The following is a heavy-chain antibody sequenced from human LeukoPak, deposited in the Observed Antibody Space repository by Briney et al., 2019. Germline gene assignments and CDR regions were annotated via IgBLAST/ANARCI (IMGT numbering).Heavy chain of an antibody. Sequence: TLSLTCTVSGGSXSSGDYYWSWIRQPPGKGLEWIVYIYYSGSTYYNPSLKSRVTISVDTSKNQFSLKLSSVTAADTAVYYCARVDYDSSGPRFDYWGQGTLVTVSS. D-gene: IGHD3-22*01. CDR2: IYYSGST. CDR3: ARVDYDSSGPRFDY. CDR1: GGSXSSGDYY. J-gene: IGHJ4*02. V-gene: IGHV4-30-4*01.